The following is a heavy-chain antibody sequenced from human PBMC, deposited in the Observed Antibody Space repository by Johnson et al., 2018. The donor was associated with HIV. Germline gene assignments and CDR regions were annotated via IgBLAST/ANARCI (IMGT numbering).Heavy chain of an antibody. J-gene: IGHJ3*02. V-gene: IGHV3-66*01. CDR2: IYSGGST. D-gene: IGHD3-10*01. CDR1: GFTVSGNY. CDR3: AKGRSGGSGAFDI. Sequence: VQLVESGGGLVQPGGSLRLSCGASGFTVSGNYMNWVRQAPGKGLEWVSVIYSGGSTYYADSVKGRFTISRDNSKNTLYVQMNRLRTEDTAVYFCAKGRSGGSGAFDIWGQGTMVTVSS.